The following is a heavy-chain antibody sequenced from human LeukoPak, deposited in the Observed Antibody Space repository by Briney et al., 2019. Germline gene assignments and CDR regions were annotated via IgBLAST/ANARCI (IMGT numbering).Heavy chain of an antibody. CDR2: ISSSSSYI. V-gene: IGHV3-21*01. CDR1: GFTFSSYS. CDR3: ARDGAKGYCSGGSCQPRFDP. D-gene: IGHD2-15*01. J-gene: IGHJ5*02. Sequence: GGSLRLSCAASGFTFSSYSMNWVRQAPGKGLEWVSSISSSSSYIYYADSVKGRFTISRDNAKNSLYLQMTSLRAEDTAVYYCARDGAKGYCSGGSCQPRFDPWGQGTLVTVSS.